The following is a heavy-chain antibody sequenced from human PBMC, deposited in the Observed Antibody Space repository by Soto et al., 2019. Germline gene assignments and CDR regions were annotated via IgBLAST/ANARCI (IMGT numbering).Heavy chain of an antibody. Sequence: GGSLRLSCAASGFTFDDYAMHWVRQAPGKGLEWVSGISWNSGSIGYADSVKGRFTISRDNAKNSLYLQMNSLRAEDTALYYCAKIPGPPWGQGXLVTVSS. V-gene: IGHV3-9*01. J-gene: IGHJ5*02. CDR2: ISWNSGSI. CDR3: AKIPGPP. CDR1: GFTFDDYA.